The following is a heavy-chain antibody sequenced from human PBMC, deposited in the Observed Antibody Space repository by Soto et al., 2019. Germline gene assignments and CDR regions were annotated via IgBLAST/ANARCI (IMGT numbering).Heavy chain of an antibody. J-gene: IGHJ4*02. V-gene: IGHV3-48*03. CDR2: ISSSGSTI. D-gene: IGHD2-15*01. Sequence: EVQLVESGGGLVQPGGSLRLSCASSGFTFSSYEMNWVRQAPGKGLEWVSYISSSGSTIYYADSVKGRFTISRDNAKNSLYLQMNSLRAEDTAVYYCARGRASGGFDYWGQGTLVTVSS. CDR1: GFTFSSYE. CDR3: ARGRASGGFDY.